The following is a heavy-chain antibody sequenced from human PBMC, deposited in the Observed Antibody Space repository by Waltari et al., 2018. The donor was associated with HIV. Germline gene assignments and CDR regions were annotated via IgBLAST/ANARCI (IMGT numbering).Heavy chain of an antibody. J-gene: IGHJ5*02. CDR1: GDRASSNSAD. V-gene: IGHV6-1*01. D-gene: IGHD3-3*01. CDR2: TYFRSKWYI. CDR3: ARGWDYDFWSGLEGGKFDP. Sequence: QVQLPQAGPGLVKPPQTLSPTCAISGDRASSNSADSNWTRQSPRRGLEWLGRTYFRSKWYIDYAVSVKSRITINPDTSKNHFSLQLNSVTPEDTAVYFCARGWDYDFWSGLEGGKFDPWGLGTLVTVSS.